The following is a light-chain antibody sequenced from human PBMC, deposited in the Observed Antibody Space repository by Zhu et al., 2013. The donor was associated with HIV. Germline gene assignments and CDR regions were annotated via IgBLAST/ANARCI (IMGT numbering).Light chain of an antibody. V-gene: IGLV2-14*02. CDR3: SSYTSSSPVV. CDR1: SSDVGGYNL. J-gene: IGLJ7*01. Sequence: QSALTQPASVSGSPGQSITISCTGTSSDVGGYNLVSWYQRHPGKAPKPMIYEVTKRPSGVSNRFSGFKSGVTAFLTISGLQAEDEADYYCSSYTSSSPVVFGGGTQLTVL. CDR2: EVT.